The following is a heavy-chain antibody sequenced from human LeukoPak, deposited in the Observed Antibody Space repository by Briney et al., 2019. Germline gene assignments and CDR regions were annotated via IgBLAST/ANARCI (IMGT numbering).Heavy chain of an antibody. V-gene: IGHV1-69*05. CDR2: IIPIFGTA. CDR3: AREPPGNDYGDYGGTGAFDI. Sequence: SVRVSCKASGGTFSSYAISWVRQAPGQGLEWMGRIIPIFGTANYAQKFQGRVTITTDESTSTAYMELSSLRSEDTAVYYCAREPPGNDYGDYGGTGAFDIWGQGTMVTVSS. D-gene: IGHD4-17*01. J-gene: IGHJ3*02. CDR1: GGTFSSYA.